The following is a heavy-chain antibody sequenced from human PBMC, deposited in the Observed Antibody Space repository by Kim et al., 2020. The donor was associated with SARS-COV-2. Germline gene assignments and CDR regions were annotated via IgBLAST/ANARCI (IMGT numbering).Heavy chain of an antibody. CDR3: AKRVRGVIIPTQIDY. D-gene: IGHD3-10*01. J-gene: IGHJ4*02. CDR1: GFTFSSYA. CDR2: ISGSGGST. Sequence: GGSLRLSCAASGFTFSSYAMSWVRQAPGKGLEWVSAISGSGGSTYYADSVKGRFTISRDNSKNTLYLQMNSLRAEDTAVYYCAKRVRGVIIPTQIDYWGQGTLVTVSS. V-gene: IGHV3-23*01.